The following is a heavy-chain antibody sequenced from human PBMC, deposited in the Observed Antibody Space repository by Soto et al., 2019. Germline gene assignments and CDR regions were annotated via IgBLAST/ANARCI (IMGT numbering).Heavy chain of an antibody. V-gene: IGHV3-21*04. CDR1: VFPFNNYG. D-gene: IGHD2-2*01. CDR3: AREDSIIIPAVSDF. Sequence: RTLRLSCVVYVFPFNNYGINWVRKAPGKGLEWVSTVSKSDYTYYSDLLKGRFTISRDNAKNTVSLQMNTLRAEDTAVYFCAREDSIIIPAVSDFWGQGTLVSVSS. CDR2: VSKSDYT. J-gene: IGHJ4*02.